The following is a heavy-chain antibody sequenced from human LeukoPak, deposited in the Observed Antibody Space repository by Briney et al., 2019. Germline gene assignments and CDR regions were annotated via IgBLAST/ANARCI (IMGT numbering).Heavy chain of an antibody. CDR2: IHPNSGGS. CDR1: GYTFTDYY. D-gene: IGHD5-12*01. J-gene: IGHJ4*02. CDR3: ARDGSLDY. V-gene: IGHV1-2*02. Sequence: ASVKVSCKACGYTFTDYYMHWVRPAPGQGLEWMGWIHPNSGGSNSAQKLQDRVTMTRDTSISTAYKELSRLRSYDTAIYYCARDGSLDYWGQGTLVTVSS.